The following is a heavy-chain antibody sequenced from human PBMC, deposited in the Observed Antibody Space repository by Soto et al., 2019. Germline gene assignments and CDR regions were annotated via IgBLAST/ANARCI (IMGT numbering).Heavy chain of an antibody. CDR1: GGSISSSSYY. V-gene: IGHV4-39*01. D-gene: IGHD6-19*01. CDR2: IYYSGST. Sequence: SETLSLTCTVSGGSISSSSYYWGWIRQPPGKGLEWIGSIYYSGSTYYNPSLKSRVTISVDTSKNQFSLKLSSVTAADTAVYYSARHILRSGSNAFDYWGQGTLVTVSS. CDR3: ARHILRSGSNAFDY. J-gene: IGHJ4*02.